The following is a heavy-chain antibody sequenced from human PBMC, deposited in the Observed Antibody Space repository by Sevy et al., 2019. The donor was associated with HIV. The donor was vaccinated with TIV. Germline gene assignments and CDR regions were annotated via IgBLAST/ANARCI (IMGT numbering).Heavy chain of an antibody. D-gene: IGHD3-22*01. CDR3: ARDRYYDASGYYYYYYGMDV. CDR2: IDSGGST. CDR1: GFTVSGNY. V-gene: IGHV3-66*01. J-gene: IGHJ6*02. Sequence: GGSLRLSCEASGFTVSGNYMAWVRLAPGKGLEWVSLIDSGGSTYYADSVKGRFPISRYNPKNTLYLQMNPLRAEDTAVYFCARDRYYDASGYYYYYYGMDVWGQGTTVTVSS.